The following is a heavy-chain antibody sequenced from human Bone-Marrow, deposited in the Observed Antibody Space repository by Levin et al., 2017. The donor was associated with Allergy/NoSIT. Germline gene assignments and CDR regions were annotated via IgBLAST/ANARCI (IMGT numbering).Heavy chain of an antibody. Sequence: GGSLRLSCEASGFTFSSSWMSWVRQAPGKGLEWVANIKPDGGEKFYVDSVKGRFTISRDNAKNSLFLQMNYLGTDDTAVNYCARDTTLAGGAWGQGTLVTVS. CDR3: ARDTTLAGGA. V-gene: IGHV3-7*03. D-gene: IGHD6-19*01. CDR1: GFTFSSSW. J-gene: IGHJ5*02. CDR2: IKPDGGEK.